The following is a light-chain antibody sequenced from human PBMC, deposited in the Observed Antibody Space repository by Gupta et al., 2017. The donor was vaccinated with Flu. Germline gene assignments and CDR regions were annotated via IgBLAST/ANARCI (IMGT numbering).Light chain of an antibody. CDR3: QQYGSSPNT. J-gene: IGKJ2*01. Sequence: EIVLTQSPGTLSLSPGERATLSCRASQSVDNNYLAWYQQKPGQASRLLIYVASIRATGIPDKFGASGSGTDFTLTISRLEPEDFAVYYCQQYGSSPNTFGQGTKLEIK. CDR1: QSVDNNY. V-gene: IGKV3-20*01. CDR2: VAS.